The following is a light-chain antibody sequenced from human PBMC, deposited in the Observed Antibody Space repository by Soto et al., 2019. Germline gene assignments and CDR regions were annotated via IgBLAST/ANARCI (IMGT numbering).Light chain of an antibody. CDR1: QSVISTS. CDR3: QQYGSSSLT. J-gene: IGKJ3*01. V-gene: IGKV3-20*01. CDR2: GAS. Sequence: ESVLTQSPGTLSWSPGESATLSCRASQSVISTSLAWYQQKPGQAPRLLISGASSRASGIPDRFSGSGSGTDFTLTISRLDPEDFAVYYCQQYGSSSLTFGPGTKVDIK.